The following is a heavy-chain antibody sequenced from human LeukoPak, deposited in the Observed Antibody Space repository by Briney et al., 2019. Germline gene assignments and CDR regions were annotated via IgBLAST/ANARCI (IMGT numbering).Heavy chain of an antibody. J-gene: IGHJ4*02. D-gene: IGHD6-13*01. CDR3: AKDRFSSSWAYFDY. V-gene: IGHV3-9*01. Sequence: PGGSLRLSCAASGFTFDDYAMHWVRQAPGKGLEWVSGISWSSGNIGYADSVKGRFTISRDNAKNSLYLQMNSLRAEDTALYYCAKDRFSSSWAYFDYWGQGTLVTVSS. CDR2: ISWSSGNI. CDR1: GFTFDDYA.